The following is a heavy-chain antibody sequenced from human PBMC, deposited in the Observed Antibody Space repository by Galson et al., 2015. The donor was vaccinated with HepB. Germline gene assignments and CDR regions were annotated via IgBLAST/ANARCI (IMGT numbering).Heavy chain of an antibody. CDR2: FDSEDGET. CDR1: GYTLTELS. V-gene: IGHV1-24*01. CDR3: ARDHGGDTTRGWFDP. D-gene: IGHD4-17*01. J-gene: IGHJ5*02. Sequence: SVKVSCKVSGYTLTELSIYWVRQAPGKGLEWMGSFDSEDGETVYAQKFQGRVTMTEDTSTDTAYMELSSLRSEDTAVYYCARDHGGDTTRGWFDPWGQGTLVTVSS.